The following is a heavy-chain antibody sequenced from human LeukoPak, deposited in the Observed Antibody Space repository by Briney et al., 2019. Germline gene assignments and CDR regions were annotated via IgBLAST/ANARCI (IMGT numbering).Heavy chain of an antibody. D-gene: IGHD4-17*01. CDR2: IYYSGST. CDR3: ATDYGGNSDY. J-gene: IGHJ4*02. CDR1: GGSISSYY. V-gene: IGHV4-59*01. Sequence: RTSETLSLTCTVSGGSISSYYWSWIRQPPGKGLEWIGYIYYSGSTNYNPSLKSRVTISVDTSKNQFSLKLRSVTAADTAVYYCATDYGGNSDYWGQGTLVTVSS.